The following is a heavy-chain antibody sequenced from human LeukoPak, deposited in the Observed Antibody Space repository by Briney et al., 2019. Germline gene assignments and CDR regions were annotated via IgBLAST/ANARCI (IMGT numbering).Heavy chain of an antibody. D-gene: IGHD3-9*01. CDR1: GFTFGDYA. CDR3: TREVDWLLGGYFDY. Sequence: PGGSLRLSCTASGFTFGDYAMSWIRQAPGKGLEWVGFIRSKAYGGTTEYAASVKGRFTISRDDSKSIAYLQMNSLKTEDTAVYYCTREVDWLLGGYFDYWGQGTLVTVSS. J-gene: IGHJ4*02. CDR2: IRSKAYGGTT. V-gene: IGHV3-49*03.